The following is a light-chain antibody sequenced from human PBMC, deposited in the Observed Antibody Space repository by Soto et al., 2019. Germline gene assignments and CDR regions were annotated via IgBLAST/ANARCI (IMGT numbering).Light chain of an antibody. J-gene: IGKJ1*01. CDR1: QSVSSNY. Sequence: ESVLTQSPGTLSLSPGERVTLSCRASQSVSSNYLSWYQQKPGQPPRLLIYSASRRVTGIPDRFSGSGSGTDFTLTISRLEPEDFAVYYCQQYDSSPWTFGQGTKVEIK. CDR3: QQYDSSPWT. CDR2: SAS. V-gene: IGKV3-20*01.